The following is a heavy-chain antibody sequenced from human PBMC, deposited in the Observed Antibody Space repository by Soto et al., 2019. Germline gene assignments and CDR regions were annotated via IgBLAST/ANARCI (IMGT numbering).Heavy chain of an antibody. CDR1: GYTFTGYY. V-gene: IGHV1-2*04. J-gene: IGHJ4*02. D-gene: IGHD3-22*01. CDR2: INPNSGGT. Sequence: ASVKVSCKASGYTFTGYYMHWVRQAPGQGLEWMGWINPNSGGTNYAQKFQGWVAMARDTSISTAYMELSRLRSDDTAVYYCARGDDSSGYYPPYYFDYWGQGTLVTVSS. CDR3: ARGDDSSGYYPPYYFDY.